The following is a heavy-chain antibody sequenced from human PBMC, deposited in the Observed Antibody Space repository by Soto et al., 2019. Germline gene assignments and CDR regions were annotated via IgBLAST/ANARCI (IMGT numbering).Heavy chain of an antibody. Sequence: EVQLLESGGGLVQPGGSLRLSCAASGFTFSTDAMSWVRQAPGKGLEWVSGISGSGGSTHYAGSVKGRFTISRDNSKSTLYLQMNSLRAEDTAVYYCAKTLWFGELLDFFDYWGQGTLVTVSS. CDR2: ISGSGGST. V-gene: IGHV3-23*01. J-gene: IGHJ4*02. CDR1: GFTFSTDA. CDR3: AKTLWFGELLDFFDY. D-gene: IGHD3-10*01.